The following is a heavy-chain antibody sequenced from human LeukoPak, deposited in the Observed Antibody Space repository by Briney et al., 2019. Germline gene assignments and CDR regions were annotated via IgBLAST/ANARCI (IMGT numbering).Heavy chain of an antibody. V-gene: IGHV4-39*01. CDR3: ARRYGFPRGKFFDY. Sequence: SETLSLTCTVSGDSISSSSYYWGWIRQPPGKGLEWIGSVHHSGSTYYTPSLKSRVTISVDTSKNQFSLKLSSVTAADTAVYYCARRYGFPRGKFFDYWGQGTLVTVSS. CDR1: GDSISSSSYY. J-gene: IGHJ4*02. CDR2: VHHSGST. D-gene: IGHD1-14*01.